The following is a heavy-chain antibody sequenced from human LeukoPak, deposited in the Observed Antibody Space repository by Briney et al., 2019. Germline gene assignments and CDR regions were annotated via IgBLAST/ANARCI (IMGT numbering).Heavy chain of an antibody. Sequence: SETLSLTCTVSGASITSYYWSWIRQPAGKGLEWVGRLQTNGIIDHNPPLKARVTMSMDTSKNQFSLKLTSMTAADTAVYYCASTTDYGPLGYWGQGTLVTVSS. V-gene: IGHV4-4*07. D-gene: IGHD4/OR15-4a*01. CDR3: ASTTDYGPLGY. J-gene: IGHJ4*02. CDR2: LQTNGII. CDR1: GASITSYY.